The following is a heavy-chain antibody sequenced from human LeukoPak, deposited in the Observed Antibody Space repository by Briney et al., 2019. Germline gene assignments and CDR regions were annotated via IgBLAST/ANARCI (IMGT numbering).Heavy chain of an antibody. Sequence: PSETLSLTCTVSGGSISSGSSYWSWIRQPAGKGLEWIGRIYTSGSTNYNPSLKSRVTISVDTSKNQFSLKLSSVTAADTAVYYCARGSYLFDYWGQGTLVTVSS. V-gene: IGHV4-61*02. CDR1: GGSISSGSSY. D-gene: IGHD1-26*01. CDR2: IYTSGST. CDR3: ARGSYLFDY. J-gene: IGHJ4*02.